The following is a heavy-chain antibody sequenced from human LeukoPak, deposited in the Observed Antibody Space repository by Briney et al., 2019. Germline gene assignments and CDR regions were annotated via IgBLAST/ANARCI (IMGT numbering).Heavy chain of an antibody. Sequence: ASVKVSCKASGYTFTSYGISWVRQAPGQGLEWMGWISAYNGNTNYAQNLQGRVTMTTDTSTSTAYMDLRNLRSDDTAVYYCARDPRQDGSLFDYWGQGTLVTVSS. J-gene: IGHJ4*02. CDR1: GYTFTSYG. CDR2: ISAYNGNT. D-gene: IGHD5-24*01. CDR3: ARDPRQDGSLFDY. V-gene: IGHV1-18*01.